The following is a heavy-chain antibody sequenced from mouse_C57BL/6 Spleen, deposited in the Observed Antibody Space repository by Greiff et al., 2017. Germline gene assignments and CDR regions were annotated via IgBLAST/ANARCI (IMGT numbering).Heavy chain of an antibody. V-gene: IGHV5-16*01. CDR2: INYDGSST. D-gene: IGHD2-1*01. J-gene: IGHJ2*01. CDR1: GFTFSDYY. CDR3: ARALYGNYFDY. Sequence: EVQLVESEGGLVQPGSSMKLSCTASGFTFSDYYMAWVRQVPEKGLEWVANINYDGSSTYYLDSLKSRFIISRDNAKNILYLQMSSLKSEDTATYYCARALYGNYFDYWGQGTTLTVSS.